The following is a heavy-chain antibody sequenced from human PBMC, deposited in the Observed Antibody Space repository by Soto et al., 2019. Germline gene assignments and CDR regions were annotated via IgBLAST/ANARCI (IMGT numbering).Heavy chain of an antibody. CDR3: ARDSSSGWYGY. CDR2: IIPIFGTA. V-gene: IGHV1-69*06. CDR1: GGTFSSYA. J-gene: IGHJ4*02. Sequence: SVNVSCKASGGTFSSYAIGWVRQAPGQGLEWMGGIIPIFGTANYAQKFQGRVTITADKSTSTAYMELSSLRSEDTAAYYCARDSSSGWYGYWGQGTLVTVSS. D-gene: IGHD6-19*01.